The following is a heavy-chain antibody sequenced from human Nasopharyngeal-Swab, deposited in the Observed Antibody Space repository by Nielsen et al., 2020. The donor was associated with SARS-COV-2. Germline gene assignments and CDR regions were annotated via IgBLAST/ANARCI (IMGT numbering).Heavy chain of an antibody. J-gene: IGHJ1*01. V-gene: IGHV4-38-2*01. Sequence: SETLSLTCAVSGYSISSGYYWGWIRQPPGKGLEWIGSIYHSGSTYYNPSLKSRVTISVDTSKNQFSLKLRSVTAADTAVYYCARPGQQLVLEYFQHWGQGTLVTVSS. D-gene: IGHD6-13*01. CDR1: GYSISSGYY. CDR2: IYHSGST. CDR3: ARPGQQLVLEYFQH.